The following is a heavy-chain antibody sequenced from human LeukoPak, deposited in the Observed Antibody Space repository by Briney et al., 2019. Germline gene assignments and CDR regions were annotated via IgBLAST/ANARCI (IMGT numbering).Heavy chain of an antibody. J-gene: IGHJ4*02. V-gene: IGHV3-30-3*01. CDR2: ISYDGSNK. CDR1: GFTFSSYA. D-gene: IGHD6-19*01. Sequence: GGSLRPSCAASGFTFSSYAMHWVRQAPGKGLEWVAVISYDGSNKYYADSVKGRFTISRDNSKNTLYLQMNSLRAEDTAVYYCARPLYSSGWGSDYWGQGTLVTVSS. CDR3: ARPLYSSGWGSDY.